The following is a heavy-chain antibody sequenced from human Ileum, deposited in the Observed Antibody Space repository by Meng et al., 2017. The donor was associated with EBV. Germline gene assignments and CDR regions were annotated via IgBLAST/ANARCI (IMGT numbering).Heavy chain of an antibody. Sequence: QVQLQQSGPGLVKASXXRSLSCSISGDIVSSGSATWDWIRQSPSRGLEWLGRTYYRSKWYNDYAPSVKSRTTITTDTSNNQFSLQLNSVTPEDTAVYYCVRLIGNSWFDYWGQGTLVTVSS. CDR3: VRLIGNSWFDY. D-gene: IGHD6-13*01. V-gene: IGHV6-1*01. CDR2: TYYRSKWYN. J-gene: IGHJ4*02. CDR1: GDIVSSGSAT.